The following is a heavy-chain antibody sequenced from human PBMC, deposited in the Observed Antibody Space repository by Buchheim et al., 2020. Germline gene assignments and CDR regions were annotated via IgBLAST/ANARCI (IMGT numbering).Heavy chain of an antibody. D-gene: IGHD2-2*01. V-gene: IGHV4-39*01. CDR2: IYYSGTT. J-gene: IGHJ5*02. Sequence: QLRLQESGPGLVKPSETLSLTCTVSSGSFRSTTSSWGWIRQPPGKGLEWIGNIYYSGTTFYNPSRKSRVSIVADTWKKQFSLQLTSVTAADTAVYFCARRVSLPASPDNWFDPWGQGTL. CDR3: ARRVSLPASPDNWFDP. CDR1: SGSFRSTTSS.